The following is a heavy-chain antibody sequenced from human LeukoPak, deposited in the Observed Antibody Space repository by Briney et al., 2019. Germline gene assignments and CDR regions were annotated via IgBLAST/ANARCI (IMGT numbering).Heavy chain of an antibody. CDR2: IYYTGST. V-gene: IGHV4-59*01. Sequence: SETLSLTCTVSGGSINSDYWSWIRQPPGKGLEWIGYIYYTGSTNYNPSLKSRVTISVDTSKNQFSLKLSPVTAADTAVYYCARGGVTFDYWGQGTLVTVSS. D-gene: IGHD2-21*02. J-gene: IGHJ4*02. CDR3: ARGGVTFDY. CDR1: GGSINSDY.